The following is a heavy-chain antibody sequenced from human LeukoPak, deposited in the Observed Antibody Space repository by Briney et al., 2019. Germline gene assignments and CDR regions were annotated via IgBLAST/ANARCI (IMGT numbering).Heavy chain of an antibody. CDR3: AKSHDSSGYYFKTVFDY. Sequence: PGGSLRLSCAASGFTVSSNYMSWVRQAPGKGLEWVSVIYSGGSTYYADSVKGRFTISRDNSKNTLYLQMNSLRAEDTAVYYCAKSHDSSGYYFKTVFDYWGQGTLVTVSS. V-gene: IGHV3-53*01. D-gene: IGHD3-22*01. CDR1: GFTVSSNY. CDR2: IYSGGST. J-gene: IGHJ4*02.